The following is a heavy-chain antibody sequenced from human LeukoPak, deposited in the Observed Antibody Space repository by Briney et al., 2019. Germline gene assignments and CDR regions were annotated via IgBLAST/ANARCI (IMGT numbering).Heavy chain of an antibody. V-gene: IGHV3-30*18. CDR1: GFTFSNYG. J-gene: IGHJ4*02. CDR2: ISYDGSNK. Sequence: GGSLRLSCAASGFTFSNYGMHWVRQAPGKGLEWVAVISYDGSNKYYADSVKGRFTISRDNSKNTLYLQMNSLRAEDTAVYYCAKGSGYDPIKYYFDYWGQGTLVTVSS. D-gene: IGHD5-12*01. CDR3: AKGSGYDPIKYYFDY.